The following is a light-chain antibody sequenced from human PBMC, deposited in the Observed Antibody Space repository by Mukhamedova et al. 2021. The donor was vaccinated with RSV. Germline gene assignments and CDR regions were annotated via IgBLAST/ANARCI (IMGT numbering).Light chain of an antibody. J-gene: IGKJ2*01. V-gene: IGKV1-39*01. Sequence: WYQRRVHGKAPKLLIYAASTLQTGVPSRFSGSGSGTDFALTVSSLQPEDYATYFCQQTYHSPPTFGQGTQVQNK. CDR3: QQTYHSPPT. CDR2: AAS.